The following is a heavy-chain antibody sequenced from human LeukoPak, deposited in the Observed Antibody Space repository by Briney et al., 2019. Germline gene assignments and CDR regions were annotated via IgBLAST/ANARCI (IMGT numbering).Heavy chain of an antibody. D-gene: IGHD3-10*02. Sequence: GGCLRLSCAASGFTFSTYNMNWVRQAPGKGLEWVSSITSSSSYTFYADSVKGRFTISRDNAKNSLYLQMNSLRAEDTAVYYCAELGITMIGGVWGKGTTVTISS. CDR3: AELGITMIGGV. V-gene: IGHV3-21*01. CDR1: GFTFSTYN. J-gene: IGHJ6*04. CDR2: ITSSSSYT.